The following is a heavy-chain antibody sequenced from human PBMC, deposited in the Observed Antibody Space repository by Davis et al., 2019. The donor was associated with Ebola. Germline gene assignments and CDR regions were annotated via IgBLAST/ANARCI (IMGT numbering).Heavy chain of an antibody. Sequence: ASVKVSCKASGYTFTSYGISWVRQAPGQGLEWMGWISAYNGNTNYAQKLQGRVTMTTDTSTSTAYMELRSLRSDDTAVYYCARDLFITVTTDYYYGMDVWGQGTTVTVSS. CDR1: GYTFTSYG. J-gene: IGHJ6*02. D-gene: IGHD4-17*01. CDR3: ARDLFITVTTDYYYGMDV. CDR2: ISAYNGNT. V-gene: IGHV1-18*01.